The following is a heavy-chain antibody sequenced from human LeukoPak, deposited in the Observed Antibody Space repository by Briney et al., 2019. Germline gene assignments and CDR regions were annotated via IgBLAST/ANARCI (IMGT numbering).Heavy chain of an antibody. CDR3: ARGVEYSSGWYFPFEY. CDR1: GGTFSSYA. Sequence: RASVKVSCKASGGTFSSYAISWVRQAPGQGLEWMGGIIPIFGTTNYAQKFQGRVTITADESTSTAYMELSSLRSEDTAVYYCARGVEYSSGWYFPFEYWGQGTLVTVSS. CDR2: IIPIFGTT. J-gene: IGHJ4*02. V-gene: IGHV1-69*13. D-gene: IGHD6-19*01.